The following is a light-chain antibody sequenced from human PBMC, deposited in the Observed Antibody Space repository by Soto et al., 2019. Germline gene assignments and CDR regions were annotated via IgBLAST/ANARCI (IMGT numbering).Light chain of an antibody. CDR2: EDS. Sequence: QSALTQPASVSGSPGQSITISCTGTSSDAGNYNFVSWYQQRPGKAPKVIIYEDSTRPSGVSNRISGAKSGNTASLTISGLQAEDEADYYCCSYAGSSTSWVFGGGTKHRP. CDR3: CSYAGSSTSWV. V-gene: IGLV2-23*01. CDR1: SSDAGNYNF. J-gene: IGLJ3*02.